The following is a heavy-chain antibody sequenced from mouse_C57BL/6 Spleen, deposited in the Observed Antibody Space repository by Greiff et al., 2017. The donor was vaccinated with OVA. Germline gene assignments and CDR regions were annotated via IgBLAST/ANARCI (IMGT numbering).Heavy chain of an antibody. D-gene: IGHD1-1*01. V-gene: IGHV1-76*01. Sequence: QVHVKQSGAELVRPGASVKLSCKASGYTFTDYYINWVKQRPGQGLEWIARIYPGSGNTYYNEKFKGKATLTAEKSSSTAYMQLSSLTSEDSAVYFCARDYYYGSSYDYAMDYWGQGTSVTVSS. J-gene: IGHJ4*01. CDR3: ARDYYYGSSYDYAMDY. CDR2: IYPGSGNT. CDR1: GYTFTDYY.